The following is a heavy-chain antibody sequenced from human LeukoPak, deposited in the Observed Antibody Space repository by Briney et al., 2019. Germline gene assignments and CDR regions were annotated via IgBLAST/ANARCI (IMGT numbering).Heavy chain of an antibody. J-gene: IGHJ4*02. Sequence: ASVKVSCKVSGYTLTELSMHWARQAPGKGLEWMGGFDPEDGETIYAQKFQGRVTMTEDTSTDTAYMELSSLRSEDTAVYYCAAGDGYSSGWSNYWGQGTLVTVSS. CDR2: FDPEDGET. CDR3: AAGDGYSSGWSNY. V-gene: IGHV1-24*01. CDR1: GYTLTELS. D-gene: IGHD6-19*01.